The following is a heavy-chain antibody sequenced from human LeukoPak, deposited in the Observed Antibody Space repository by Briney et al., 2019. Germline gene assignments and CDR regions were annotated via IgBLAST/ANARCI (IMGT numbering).Heavy chain of an antibody. CDR2: FDPEDGEDGET. CDR3: AMTDRYAGRPFDY. V-gene: IGHV1-24*01. CDR1: GYSLIEGA. D-gene: IGHD3-9*01. Sequence: GASVKLSCKFSGYSLIEGAMHWVRQPPAKGLVWVGSFDPEDGEDGETHYAQKFQGRVTMTEDASTDTAYMELTSLSSEDTALYYCAMTDRYAGRPFDYWGQGTLVTVSS. J-gene: IGHJ4*02.